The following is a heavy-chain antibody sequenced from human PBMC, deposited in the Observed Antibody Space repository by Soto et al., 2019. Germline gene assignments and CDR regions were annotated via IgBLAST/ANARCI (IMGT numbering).Heavy chain of an antibody. CDR1: GFIVSSTY. Sequence: EVQLVESGGGLIQPGGSLRLSCAASGFIVSSTYMSWVRQAPRKGLEWVSITYSGGSTHYADSVKGRFTISRDNSKITLYLEMNSLRGEDTAVYYCARDRLTVGVREYYGMDVWGQGTTVTVSS. J-gene: IGHJ6*02. CDR3: ARDRLTVGVREYYGMDV. V-gene: IGHV3-53*01. CDR2: TYSGGST. D-gene: IGHD2-8*01.